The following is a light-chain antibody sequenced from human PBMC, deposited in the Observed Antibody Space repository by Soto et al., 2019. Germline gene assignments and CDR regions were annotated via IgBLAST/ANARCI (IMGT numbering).Light chain of an antibody. CDR3: QQYNNWTLT. CDR2: GAS. J-gene: IGKJ4*01. CDR1: QSVSGN. Sequence: EIVMTQSPATLSVSPGERATLSCRASQSVSGNLAWYQQKPGQPPRLLIYGASTRATGIPARFSGSGSGTEFTLTISSLLSEDFAVYYCQQYNNWTLTFGGGTKVEIK. V-gene: IGKV3-15*01.